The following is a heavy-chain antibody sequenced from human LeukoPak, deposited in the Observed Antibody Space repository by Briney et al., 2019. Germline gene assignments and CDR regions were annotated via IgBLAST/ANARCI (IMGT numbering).Heavy chain of an antibody. CDR3: ARGIVGYYDFWSGYPPTENNNWFDP. J-gene: IGHJ5*02. CDR2: IYTSGST. Sequence: PSETLSLTCTVSGGSISSGSYYWRWIRQPAGKGLEWIGRIYTSGSTNYNPSLKSRVTISVDTSKNQFSLKLSSVTAADTAVYYCARGIVGYYDFWSGYPPTENNNWFDPWGQGTLVTVSS. CDR1: GGSISSGSYY. D-gene: IGHD3-3*01. V-gene: IGHV4-61*02.